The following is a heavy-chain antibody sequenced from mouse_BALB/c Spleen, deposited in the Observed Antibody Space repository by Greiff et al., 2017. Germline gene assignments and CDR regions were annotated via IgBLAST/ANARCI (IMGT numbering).Heavy chain of an antibody. CDR2: ISSGGSYT. CDR3: ARGYDGGYAMDY. Sequence: EVHLVESGGGLVKPGGSLKLSCAASGFTFSSYAMSWVRQTPEKRLEWVATISSGGSYTYYPDSVKGRFTISRDNAKNTLYLQMSSLRSEDTAMYYCARGYDGGYAMDYWGQGTSVTVSS. V-gene: IGHV5-9-3*01. D-gene: IGHD2-14*01. CDR1: GFTFSSYA. J-gene: IGHJ4*01.